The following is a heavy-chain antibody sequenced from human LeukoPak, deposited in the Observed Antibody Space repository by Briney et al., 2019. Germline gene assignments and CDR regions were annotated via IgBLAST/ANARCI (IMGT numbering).Heavy chain of an antibody. Sequence: SETLSLTCTVSGGSISSYYWSWIRQAPGKGLEWIGYIYYSGSTNYNPSLKSRVTISVDTSKNQFSLKLSSVTAADTAVYYCARTPVAAAGPYYYYYGMDVWGQGTTVTVSS. CDR2: IYYSGST. CDR3: ARTPVAAAGPYYYYYGMDV. V-gene: IGHV4-59*01. D-gene: IGHD6-13*01. J-gene: IGHJ6*02. CDR1: GGSISSYY.